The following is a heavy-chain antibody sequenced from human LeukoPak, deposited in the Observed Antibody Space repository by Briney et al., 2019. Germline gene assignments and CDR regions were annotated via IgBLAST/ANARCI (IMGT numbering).Heavy chain of an antibody. CDR1: GFTVSGNC. CDR3: ARGWSIVGVTVEYYFDS. D-gene: IGHD1-26*01. Sequence: PGGSLRLSCAASGFTVSGNCMSWVRQAPGEGLEGVSIIFSPGSTYYADSVKGRFTSSRDNSKNTMYLQMNSLRVEDTAVYYCARGWSIVGVTVEYYFDSWGQRTLVTVSS. CDR2: IFSPGST. J-gene: IGHJ4*02. V-gene: IGHV3-66*01.